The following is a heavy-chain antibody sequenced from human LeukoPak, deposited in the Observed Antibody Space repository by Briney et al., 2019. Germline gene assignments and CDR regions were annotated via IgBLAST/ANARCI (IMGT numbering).Heavy chain of an antibody. J-gene: IGHJ3*02. CDR1: GGSISSYY. V-gene: IGHV4-59*01. Sequence: PSETLSLTCTVSGGSISSYYWSWIRQPPGKGLEWIGYIYYSGSTNYNPSLKSRVTISVDTSKNQFSLKLGSVTAADTAVYYCARDRWGWFGEPWDAFDIWGQGTMVTVSS. D-gene: IGHD3-10*01. CDR2: IYYSGST. CDR3: ARDRWGWFGEPWDAFDI.